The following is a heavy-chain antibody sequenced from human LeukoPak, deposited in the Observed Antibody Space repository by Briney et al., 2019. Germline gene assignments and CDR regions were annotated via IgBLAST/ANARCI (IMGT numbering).Heavy chain of an antibody. CDR1: GFTFSTYS. J-gene: IGHJ4*02. V-gene: IGHV3-21*01. Sequence: GGSLRLSCAASGFTFSTYSMHWVRQAPGKGLEWVSSIRSGSTYINYADSVKGRFTISGDDAKNSLYLQMNSRRAEDTAVYYCARDGIFDYWGQGTLVTVSS. CDR2: IRSGSTYI. CDR3: ARDGIFDY.